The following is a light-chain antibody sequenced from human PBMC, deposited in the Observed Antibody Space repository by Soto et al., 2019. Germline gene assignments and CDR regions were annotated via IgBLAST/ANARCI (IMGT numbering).Light chain of an antibody. CDR1: SSDVGSYNL. CDR2: EGS. CDR3: CSYAGSSTFV. Sequence: SALTKPASVSGSPGQSITISCTGTSSDVGSYNLVSWYQQHPGKAPKLMIYEGSKRPSGVSNRFSGSKSGNTASLTISGLQAEDEADYYCCSYAGSSTFVFGGGTQLTVL. V-gene: IGLV2-23*01. J-gene: IGLJ7*01.